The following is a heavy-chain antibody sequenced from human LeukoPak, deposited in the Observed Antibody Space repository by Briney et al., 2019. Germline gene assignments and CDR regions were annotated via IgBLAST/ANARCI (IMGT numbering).Heavy chain of an antibody. CDR1: GYTFTSYA. Sequence: ASVKVSCKASGYTFTSYAMNWVRQAPGQGLEWMGWINTNTGNPTYAQGFTGRFVFSLDTSVSTAYLQISSLKAEDTAVYYCAREPHDLPAAALDAFDIWGQGTMVTVSS. J-gene: IGHJ3*02. CDR3: AREPHDLPAAALDAFDI. CDR2: INTNTGNP. D-gene: IGHD2-2*01. V-gene: IGHV7-4-1*02.